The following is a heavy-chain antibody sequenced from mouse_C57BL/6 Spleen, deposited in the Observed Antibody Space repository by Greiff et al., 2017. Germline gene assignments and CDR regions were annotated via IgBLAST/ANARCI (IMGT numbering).Heavy chain of an antibody. CDR2: ISDGGSYT. J-gene: IGHJ1*03. CDR1: GFTFSSYA. D-gene: IGHD1-1*01. CDR3: ARGDGSSDWYFDV. V-gene: IGHV5-4*03. Sequence: EVKLQESGGGLVKPGGSLKLSCAASGFTFSSYAMSWVRQTPEKRLEWVATISDGGSYTYYPDNVKGRFTISRDNAKNNLYLQMSHLKSEDTAMYYCARGDGSSDWYFDVWGTGTTVTVSS.